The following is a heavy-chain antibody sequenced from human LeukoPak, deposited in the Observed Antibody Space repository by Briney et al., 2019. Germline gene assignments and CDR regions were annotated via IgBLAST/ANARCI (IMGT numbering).Heavy chain of an antibody. V-gene: IGHV4-59*01. CDR3: AWEVATSVLFDY. J-gene: IGHJ4*02. D-gene: IGHD5-12*01. CDR2: IYYSGST. CDR1: GGSISSYY. Sequence: SETLSLTCTVSGGSISSYYWSWIRQPPGKGLEWIGYIYYSGSTNYNPSLKSRVTISVDTSKNQFSLKLSSVTAADTAVYYCAWEVATSVLFDYWGQGTLVTVSS.